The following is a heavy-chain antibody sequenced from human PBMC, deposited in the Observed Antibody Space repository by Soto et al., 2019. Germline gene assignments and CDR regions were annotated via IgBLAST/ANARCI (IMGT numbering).Heavy chain of an antibody. D-gene: IGHD3-10*01. CDR1: GYTFTGYY. J-gene: IGHJ5*02. CDR2: INPNSGGT. V-gene: IGHV1-2*02. CDR3: ARIYYYGSGSYTPHLDP. Sequence: ASVKVSCKASGYTFTGYYMHWVRQAPGQGLEWMGWINPNSGGTNYAQKFQGRVTMTGDTSIGTAYMELSRLRSDDTAVYYCARIYYYGSGSYTPHLDPWGQGTLVTVSS.